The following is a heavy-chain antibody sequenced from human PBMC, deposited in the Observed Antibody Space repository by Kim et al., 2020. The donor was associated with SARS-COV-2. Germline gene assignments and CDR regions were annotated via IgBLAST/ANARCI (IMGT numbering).Heavy chain of an antibody. D-gene: IGHD4-17*01. Sequence: GGSLRLSCAASGFTFDDYAMHWVRQAPGKGLEWVSGISWNSGSIGYADSVKGRFTISRDNAKNSLYLQMNSLRAEDTALYYCATLLGYGEPYYYYGMAV. CDR3: ATLLGYGEPYYYYGMAV. V-gene: IGHV3-9*01. CDR2: ISWNSGSI. J-gene: IGHJ6*01. CDR1: GFTFDDYA.